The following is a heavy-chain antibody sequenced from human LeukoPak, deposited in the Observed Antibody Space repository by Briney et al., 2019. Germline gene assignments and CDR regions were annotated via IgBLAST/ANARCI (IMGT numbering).Heavy chain of an antibody. V-gene: IGHV1-24*01. J-gene: IGHJ6*03. CDR3: ATGLRYCSSTSCQGYYYYYMDV. CDR1: GYTLTELS. CDR2: FDPEDGET. Sequence: ASVKVSCKVSGYTLTELSMHWVRQAPGKGLEWMGGFDPEDGETIYAQKFQGRVTMTEDTSTDTAYMELSSLRSEDTAVYYCATGLRYCSSTSCQGYYYYYMDVWGKGTTVTVSS. D-gene: IGHD2-2*01.